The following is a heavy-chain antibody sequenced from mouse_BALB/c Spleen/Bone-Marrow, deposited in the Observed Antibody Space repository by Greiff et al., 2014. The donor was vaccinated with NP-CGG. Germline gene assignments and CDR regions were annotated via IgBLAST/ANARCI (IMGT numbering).Heavy chain of an antibody. D-gene: IGHD4-1*01. CDR2: IWGGGIS. V-gene: IGHV2-6-5*01. J-gene: IGHJ2*01. Sequence: QVQLKQSGPGLVAPSQSLSITCTVSGFSLTDYGVSWIRQPPGKGLEWLGVIWGGGISYYNSALKSRLSISKENSKSQVFLKMNSLQTNDTAMYYGAKLNWDEGDYWGQGTTLTVSS. CDR1: GFSLTDYG. CDR3: AKLNWDEGDY.